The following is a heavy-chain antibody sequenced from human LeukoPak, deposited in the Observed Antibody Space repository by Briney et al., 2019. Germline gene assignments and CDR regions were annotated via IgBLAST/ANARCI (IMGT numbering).Heavy chain of an antibody. CDR2: IIPIFGTA. CDR1: GGTFSSYA. CDR3: ARDNLPWVQAPLPALGPYYFDY. Sequence: GASVKVSCKASGGTFSSYAISWVRQAPGQGLEWMGGIIPIFGTANYAQKFQGRVTITTDESTSTAYMDLSSLRSEDTAVYYCARDNLPWVQAPLPALGPYYFDYWGQGTLVTVSS. J-gene: IGHJ4*02. D-gene: IGHD1-1*01. V-gene: IGHV1-69*05.